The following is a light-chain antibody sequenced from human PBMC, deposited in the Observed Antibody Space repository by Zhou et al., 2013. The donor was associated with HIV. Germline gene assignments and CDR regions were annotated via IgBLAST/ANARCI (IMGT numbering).Light chain of an antibody. Sequence: EIVLTQSPGTLSLSPGERATLSCRASQSVSYSYLAWYQQKPGQAPRLLIYGISSRATGIPDRFSGSGSGTDFTLTISRLEPEDFAVYYCQQYGSSLALTFGGGTKVEIK. CDR1: QSVSYSY. V-gene: IGKV3-20*01. CDR2: GIS. CDR3: QQYGSSLALT. J-gene: IGKJ4*01.